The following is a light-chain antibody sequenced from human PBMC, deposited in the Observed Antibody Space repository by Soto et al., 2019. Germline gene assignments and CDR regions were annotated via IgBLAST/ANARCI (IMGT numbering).Light chain of an antibody. CDR2: DTS. V-gene: IGKV3-15*01. J-gene: IGKJ5*01. Sequence: EIVLTQSPGTLSVSPGERATLSCRASQSVSIKLAWYQQKPGQAPRLLIYDTSTRATGIPARFSGSGSGTEFTLTISSLQSEDFAVYYCQQYNNWPPITFGQGTRREIK. CDR3: QQYNNWPPIT. CDR1: QSVSIK.